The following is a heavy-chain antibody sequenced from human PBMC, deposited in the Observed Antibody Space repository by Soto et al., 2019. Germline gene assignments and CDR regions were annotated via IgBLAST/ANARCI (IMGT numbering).Heavy chain of an antibody. J-gene: IGHJ3*02. Sequence: EVQLVESGGGLVQPGGSLRLSCAASGFTFSSYWMHWVRQAPGKGLVWVSRINSDGSSTSYADSVKGRFTISRDNAKNTLYLQLNSLRAADTAVDYCARGGYQLLFAFDIWGQGTMVTVSS. CDR3: ARGGYQLLFAFDI. D-gene: IGHD2-2*01. CDR2: INSDGSST. CDR1: GFTFSSYW. V-gene: IGHV3-74*01.